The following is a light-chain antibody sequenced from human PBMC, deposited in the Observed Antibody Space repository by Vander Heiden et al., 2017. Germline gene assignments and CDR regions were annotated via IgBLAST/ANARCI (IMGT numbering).Light chain of an antibody. J-gene: IGKJ4*01. V-gene: IGKV3-11*01. CDR1: QSVGSS. Sequence: EVVLTQSPATLSLSPGERATRSCRASQSVGSSLAWYQQKPGQAPRLLIYDASNRATGIPARFSGSGSGTDFTLTISSLEPEDFAVYYCQKRSNWPPVTFGGGTKVEI. CDR3: QKRSNWPPVT. CDR2: DAS.